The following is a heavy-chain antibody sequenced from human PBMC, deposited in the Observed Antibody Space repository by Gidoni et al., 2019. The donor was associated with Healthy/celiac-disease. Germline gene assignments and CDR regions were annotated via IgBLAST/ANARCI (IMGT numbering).Heavy chain of an antibody. Sequence: QVQLVQSGAEVKKPGASVKVSCKASGYTFTGYYMHWVRQAPGQGLEWMGRINPNSGGTNYAQKFQGSVTMTRDTSISTAYMELSRLRSDDTAVYYCARHIAVAATGENNFDYWGQGTLVTVSS. CDR1: GYTFTGYY. V-gene: IGHV1-2*06. CDR3: ARHIAVAATGENNFDY. J-gene: IGHJ4*02. D-gene: IGHD6-19*01. CDR2: INPNSGGT.